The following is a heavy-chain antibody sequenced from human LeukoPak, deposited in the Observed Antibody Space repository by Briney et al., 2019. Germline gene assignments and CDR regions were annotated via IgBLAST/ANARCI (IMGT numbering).Heavy chain of an antibody. D-gene: IGHD3-10*01. CDR3: ASDAGEKGDY. CDR2: ISYDGSNK. J-gene: IGHJ4*02. CDR1: GFTFSSYA. Sequence: PGGSLRLSCAASGFTFSSYAMHWVRQAPGKGLEWVAVISYDGSNKYYADSVKGRFTISRDNSKNTLYLQMNGLRAEDTAVYYCASDAGEKGDYWGQGTLVTVSS. V-gene: IGHV3-30-3*01.